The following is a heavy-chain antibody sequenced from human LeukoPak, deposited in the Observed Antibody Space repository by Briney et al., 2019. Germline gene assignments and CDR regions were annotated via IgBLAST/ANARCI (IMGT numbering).Heavy chain of an antibody. CDR2: ITDNGVST. CDR3: AKDLRVH. J-gene: IGHJ4*02. Sequence: GGSLRLSCAASGFTISSYDMSWVRQAPGKGLEWVSSITDNGVSTYYADSVKGRFTISRDNSKNMLYLQMNSLSAEDTALYYCAKDLRVHWGQGTLVTVSS. V-gene: IGHV3-23*01. D-gene: IGHD3-10*01. CDR1: GFTISSYD.